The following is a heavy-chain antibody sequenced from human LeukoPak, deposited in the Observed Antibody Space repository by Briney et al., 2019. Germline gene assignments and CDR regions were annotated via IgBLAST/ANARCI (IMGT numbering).Heavy chain of an antibody. J-gene: IGHJ4*02. D-gene: IGHD3-22*01. V-gene: IGHV3-30*01. CDR3: ARDLLAPWYYYDSSGYMGD. CDR2: ISYDGSNK. CDR1: GFTFSSYA. Sequence: PGGSLRLSCAASGFTFSSYAMHWVRQAPGKGLEWVAVISYDGSNKYYADSVKGRFTISRDNSKNTLYLQMNSLRAEDTAVYYCARDLLAPWYYYDSSGYMGDWGQGTPVTVSS.